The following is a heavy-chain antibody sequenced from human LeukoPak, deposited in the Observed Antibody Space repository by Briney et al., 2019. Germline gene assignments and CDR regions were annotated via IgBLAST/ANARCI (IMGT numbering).Heavy chain of an antibody. J-gene: IGHJ4*02. CDR2: IYYSGTT. Sequence: SETLSLTCTVSGDSISSYYWTWIRQPPGKGLEWSGYIYYSGTTNYNPSLKSRVTISVDTSKNQFSLNLSSVTAADTAVYYCASGRPLGFDYWGQGTLVTVSS. V-gene: IGHV4-59*01. CDR3: ASGRPLGFDY. D-gene: IGHD1-26*01. CDR1: GDSISSYY.